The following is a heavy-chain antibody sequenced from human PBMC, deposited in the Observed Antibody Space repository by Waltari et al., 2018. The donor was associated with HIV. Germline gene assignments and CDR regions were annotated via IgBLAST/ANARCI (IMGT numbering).Heavy chain of an antibody. J-gene: IGHJ4*02. V-gene: IGHV4-38-2*01. CDR1: GYSLPTGYY. CDR2: TYYVGPT. CDR3: ARKIPEGHAFDS. D-gene: IGHD2-2*01. Sequence: QVQLQESGPGPVKPSETLSLPCGVSGYSLPTGYYWGWIPQPPGKGLEWIGSTYYVGPTYYNPSLKSRVTISVDTSKNQFSLKVTSVTAADTAVYYCARKIPEGHAFDSWGQGTLVTVSS.